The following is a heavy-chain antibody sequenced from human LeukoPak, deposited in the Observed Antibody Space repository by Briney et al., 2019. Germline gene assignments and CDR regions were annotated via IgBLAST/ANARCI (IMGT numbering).Heavy chain of an antibody. J-gene: IGHJ4*02. V-gene: IGHV1-69*13. CDR1: GYTFTSYD. D-gene: IGHD4-17*01. Sequence: SVKVSCKASGYTFTSYDISWVRQAPGQGLEWMGGIIPIFGTANYAQKFQGRVTITADESTSTAYMELSSLRSEDTAVYYCARSNKAMTTVTTAHDYWGQGTLVTVSS. CDR3: ARSNKAMTTVTTAHDY. CDR2: IIPIFGTA.